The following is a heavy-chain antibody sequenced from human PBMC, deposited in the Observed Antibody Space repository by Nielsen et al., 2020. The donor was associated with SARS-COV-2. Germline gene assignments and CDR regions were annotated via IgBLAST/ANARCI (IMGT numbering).Heavy chain of an antibody. V-gene: IGHV3-33*01. J-gene: IGHJ4*02. CDR2: IWYDGSNE. CDR1: GFTFSSFG. CDR3: ARDRDVFDY. Sequence: GGSLRLSCAASGFTFSSFGFHWVRQAPGKGLEWVAFIWYDGSNEYYADSVKGRFTISRENSKNVLYLQMNSLRDEDTAVYYCARDRDVFDYWGQGTLVTVSS.